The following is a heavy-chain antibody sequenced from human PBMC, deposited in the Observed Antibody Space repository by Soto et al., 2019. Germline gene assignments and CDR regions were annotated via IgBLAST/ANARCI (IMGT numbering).Heavy chain of an antibody. CDR3: ASQSPPIFGVVNLDY. D-gene: IGHD3-3*01. V-gene: IGHV4-39*01. CDR2: IYYSGST. CDR1: GGSISSSSYY. Sequence: SETLSLTCTVSGGSISSSSYYWGWIRQPPGKGLEWIGSIYYSGSTYYNPSLKSRVTISVDTSKNQFSLKLSSVTAADTAVYYCASQSPPIFGVVNLDYWGQGTLVTVSS. J-gene: IGHJ4*02.